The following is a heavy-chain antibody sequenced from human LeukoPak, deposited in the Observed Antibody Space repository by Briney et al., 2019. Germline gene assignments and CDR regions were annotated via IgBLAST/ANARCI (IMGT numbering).Heavy chain of an antibody. Sequence: ASVKVSCKASGYTFTSYGISWVRQAPGQGLEWMGWISAYNGNTNYAQKLQGRVTMTTDTSTSTVYMELSSLRSEDTAVYYCARAQSSGWVQPFHYWGQGTLVTVSS. D-gene: IGHD6-19*01. CDR3: ARAQSSGWVQPFHY. CDR1: GYTFTSYG. CDR2: ISAYNGNT. V-gene: IGHV1-18*01. J-gene: IGHJ4*02.